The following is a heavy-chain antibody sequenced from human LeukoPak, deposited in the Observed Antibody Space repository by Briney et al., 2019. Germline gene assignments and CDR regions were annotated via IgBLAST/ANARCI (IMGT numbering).Heavy chain of an antibody. CDR1: GFTFSGYA. V-gene: IGHV3-23*01. CDR2: ISGSGGST. CDR3: AKMGGYDSGYYYGMDV. D-gene: IGHD5-12*01. Sequence: GGSLRLSCAASGFTFSGYAMSWVRQAPGKGLEWVSAISGSGGSTYYADSVKGRFTISRDNSKNTLYLQMNSLRAEDTAVYYCAKMGGYDSGYYYGMDVWGQGTRVSVSS. J-gene: IGHJ6*02.